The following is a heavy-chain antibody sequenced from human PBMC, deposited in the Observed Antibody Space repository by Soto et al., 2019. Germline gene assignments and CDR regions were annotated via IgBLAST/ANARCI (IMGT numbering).Heavy chain of an antibody. D-gene: IGHD3-10*01. CDR1: GYTFTSYG. CDR3: ARVLITMVRAPLDY. CDR2: ISAYNGNT. V-gene: IGHV1-18*01. J-gene: IGHJ4*02. Sequence: ASVKVSCKASGYTFTSYGISWVRQAPGQGLEWMGWISAYNGNTNYAQKLQGRVTMTTDTSTSPAYMELRSLRSDDTAVYYCARVLITMVRAPLDYWGQGTLVTVSS.